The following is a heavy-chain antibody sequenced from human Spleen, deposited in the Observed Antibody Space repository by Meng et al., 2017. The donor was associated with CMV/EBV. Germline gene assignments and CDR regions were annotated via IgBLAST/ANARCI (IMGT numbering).Heavy chain of an antibody. CDR1: GFSFSNTW. CDR3: ARGSALNDH. D-gene: IGHD3-16*01. Sequence: LSCAASGFSFSNTWMQWVRQDPGMGLLWVAHINSDGSSTSYADSVKGRFTISRDNAKSTVYLQMDSLRAEDTAMYYCARGSALNDHWGQGTLVTVSS. V-gene: IGHV3-74*01. CDR2: INSDGSST. J-gene: IGHJ4*02.